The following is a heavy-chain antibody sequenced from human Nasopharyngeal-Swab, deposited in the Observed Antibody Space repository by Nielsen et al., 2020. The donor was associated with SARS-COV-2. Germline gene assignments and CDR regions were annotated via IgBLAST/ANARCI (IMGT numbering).Heavy chain of an antibody. CDR2: INPRGGST. CDR1: GYTFTSYY. J-gene: IGHJ6*03. Sequence: ASVKVSCKASGYTFTSYYMHWVRQAPGQGLEWMGIINPRGGSTSYEQKFQGRVTMTRDTSTSTVYMELRSLRSEETAVYYCARDPTLTYYDILTGYRTPDYYMDVWGKGTTVTVSS. V-gene: IGHV1-46*01. D-gene: IGHD3-9*01. CDR3: ARDPTLTYYDILTGYRTPDYYMDV.